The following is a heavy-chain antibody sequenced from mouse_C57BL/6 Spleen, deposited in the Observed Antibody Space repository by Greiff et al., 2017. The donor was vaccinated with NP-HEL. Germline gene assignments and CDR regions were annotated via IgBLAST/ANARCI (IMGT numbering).Heavy chain of an antibody. CDR1: GYSITSGYY. J-gene: IGHJ2*01. CDR3: ARLNYGDYFDY. CDR2: ISYDGSN. Sequence: EVQLVESGPGLVKPSQSLSLTCSVTGYSITSGYYWNWIRQFPGNKLEWMGYISYDGSNNYNPSLKNRISITRDTSKNQFFLKLNSVTTEDTATYYCARLNYGDYFDYWGQGTTLTVSS. V-gene: IGHV3-6*01. D-gene: IGHD1-1*02.